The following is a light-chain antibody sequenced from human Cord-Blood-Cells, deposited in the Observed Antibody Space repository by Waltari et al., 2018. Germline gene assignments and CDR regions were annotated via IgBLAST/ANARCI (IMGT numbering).Light chain of an antibody. V-gene: IGKV1-9*01. J-gene: IGKJ4*01. Sequence: IQLTQSPSSLSASVGDRVTITCRASQGISSYLAWYQQKPGKAPKLLIYAASTLQSGVPSRFSGSGSGTEFTLTISSLQPEDFGTYYCQQLNSYPLTFGGGTKVEIK. CDR1: QGISSY. CDR2: AAS. CDR3: QQLNSYPLT.